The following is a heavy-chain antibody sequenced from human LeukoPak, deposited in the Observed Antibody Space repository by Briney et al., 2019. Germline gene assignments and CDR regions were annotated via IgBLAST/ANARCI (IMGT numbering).Heavy chain of an antibody. CDR2: LHSGGST. Sequence: PGGSLRLSCAASGFIVSNNYMSWVRQAPGKGLEWVSVLHSGGSTYYADSVKGRFTISRDNSKNTVYLQMNRLRAEDTAVYYCARAVLFQSAVADAYYYYGMDVWGQGTTVTVSS. CDR3: ARAVLFQSAVADAYYYYGMDV. J-gene: IGHJ6*02. CDR1: GFIVSNNY. V-gene: IGHV3-53*01. D-gene: IGHD6-19*01.